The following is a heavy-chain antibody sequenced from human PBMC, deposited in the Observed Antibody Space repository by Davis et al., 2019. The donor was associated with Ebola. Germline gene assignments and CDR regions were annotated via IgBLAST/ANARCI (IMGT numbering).Heavy chain of an antibody. CDR2: IYYSGST. CDR3: ARGRYSSSGYSDY. CDR1: GGSISSSSYY. Sequence: PSETLSLTCTVSGGSISSSSYYWGWIRQPPGKGLEWIGIIYYSGSTYYNPSLKSRVTISADTSKNHFSLDLNSVTAADTAVYYCARGRYSSSGYSDYWGPGTLVAVSS. D-gene: IGHD2-15*01. J-gene: IGHJ4*02. V-gene: IGHV4-39*07.